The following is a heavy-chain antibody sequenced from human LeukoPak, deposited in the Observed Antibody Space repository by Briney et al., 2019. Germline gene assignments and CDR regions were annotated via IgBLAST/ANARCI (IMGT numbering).Heavy chain of an antibody. J-gene: IGHJ4*02. Sequence: GGSLRLSCAASGFTFSSYEMNWVRQTPAKGLEWVSYISSSGSTIYYADSVKGRFTISRDNAKNSLYLQMNSLRAEDTAVYYCARDDERWFGELSPNYFDYWGQGTLVTVSS. CDR1: GFTFSSYE. D-gene: IGHD3-10*01. CDR3: ARDDERWFGELSPNYFDY. V-gene: IGHV3-48*03. CDR2: ISSSGSTI.